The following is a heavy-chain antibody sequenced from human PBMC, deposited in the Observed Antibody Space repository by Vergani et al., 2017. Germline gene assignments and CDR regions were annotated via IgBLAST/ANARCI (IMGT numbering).Heavy chain of an antibody. Sequence: QVQLQESGPGLVKPSETLSLTCTVSGGSISSYYWSWIRQPPGKGLEWIGYIYYSGSTNYNPSRKSRVTISVDTSNNQFSLKLSSVTAADTAVYYCARVRRIYSSSWYDAFDIWGQGTMVTVSS. CDR3: ARVRRIYSSSWYDAFDI. CDR2: IYYSGST. J-gene: IGHJ3*02. D-gene: IGHD6-13*01. V-gene: IGHV4-59*01. CDR1: GGSISSYY.